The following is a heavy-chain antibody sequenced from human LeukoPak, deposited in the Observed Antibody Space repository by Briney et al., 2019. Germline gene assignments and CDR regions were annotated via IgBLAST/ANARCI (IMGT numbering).Heavy chain of an antibody. CDR1: GFTVSSNY. Sequence: GGSLRLSCAASGFTVSSNYMSWVRQAPGKGLEWVSVIYSGGSTYYADSVKGRFTISRDNSKNTLYLQMNSLRAEDTAVYYCARDKSYYDSTHFDYWGQETLVTVSS. D-gene: IGHD3-22*01. J-gene: IGHJ4*02. CDR2: IYSGGST. CDR3: ARDKSYYDSTHFDY. V-gene: IGHV3-66*01.